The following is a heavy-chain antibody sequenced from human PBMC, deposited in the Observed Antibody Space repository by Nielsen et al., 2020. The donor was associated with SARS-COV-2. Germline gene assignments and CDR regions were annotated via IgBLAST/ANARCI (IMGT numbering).Heavy chain of an antibody. V-gene: IGHV4-31*03. Sequence: SETLSLTCTVSGESINSEGYYWSWIRQNPGKGLEWIGYIDYRGSTYYNTSLRSRASISVDTSKNQFSLRLISVTAADTAVYHCARDDPQRLLHVGWYDPWGRGTLVTVSS. J-gene: IGHJ5*02. CDR1: GESINSEGYY. CDR2: IDYRGST. D-gene: IGHD1-26*01. CDR3: ARDDPQRLLHVGWYDP.